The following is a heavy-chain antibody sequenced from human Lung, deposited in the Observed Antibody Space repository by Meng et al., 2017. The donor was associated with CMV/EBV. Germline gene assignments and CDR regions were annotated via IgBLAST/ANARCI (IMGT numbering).Heavy chain of an antibody. CDR1: GGTFSSYA. D-gene: IGHD3-22*01. V-gene: IGHV1-69*05. CDR2: IIPIFGTA. Sequence: SVKVSCKASGGTFSSYAISWVRQDPGQGLEWMGGIIPIFGTANYAQKFQGRVTITTDESTSTAYMERSSLRSEDTAVYYCAREGYYYDSSGYYKTQAVDIWGQGTMVXVSS. CDR3: AREGYYYDSSGYYKTQAVDI. J-gene: IGHJ3*02.